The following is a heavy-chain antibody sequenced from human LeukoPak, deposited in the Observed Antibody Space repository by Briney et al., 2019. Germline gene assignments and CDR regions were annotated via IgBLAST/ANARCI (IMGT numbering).Heavy chain of an antibody. V-gene: IGHV3-30*01. J-gene: IGHJ4*02. CDR2: ISYDGSNK. CDR1: GFTFSSYA. Sequence: GGSLRLSCAASGFTFSSYAIHWVRQAPGKGLEWVAVISYDGSNKYYADSVKGRFTISRDNSKNTLYLQMNSLRAEDTAVYYCARDSQAYWGQGTLVTVSS. CDR3: ARDSQAY.